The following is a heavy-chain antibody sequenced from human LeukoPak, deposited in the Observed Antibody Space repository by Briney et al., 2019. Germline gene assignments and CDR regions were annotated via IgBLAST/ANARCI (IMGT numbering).Heavy chain of an antibody. CDR1: GFTFSSYA. D-gene: IGHD2-2*01. CDR3: AKDPPYCSYTSCPEGAFDI. Sequence: GGSLRLSCAASGFTFSSYAMSWVRQAPGKGLEWVSAISGSGGRISYADSVKGRFTISRDNSKNTLYLQMNSLRAEDTALYYCAKDPPYCSYTSCPEGAFDIWGQGTMVTVSS. J-gene: IGHJ3*02. CDR2: ISGSGGRI. V-gene: IGHV3-23*01.